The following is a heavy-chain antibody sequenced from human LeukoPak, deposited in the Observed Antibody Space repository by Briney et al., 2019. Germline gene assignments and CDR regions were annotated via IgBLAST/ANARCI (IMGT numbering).Heavy chain of an antibody. CDR1: GFTFSSYG. V-gene: IGHV3-33*01. CDR2: IWYDGSNK. D-gene: IGHD2-15*01. Sequence: GGSLRLSCAASGFTFSSYGMHWVRQAPGKGLEWVAVIWYDGSNKYYADSVKGRLTISRDNSKNTLYLQMNSLRAEDTAVYYCARVAAYCSGSSCYLYAFDIWGQGTMVTVSS. CDR3: ARVAAYCSGSSCYLYAFDI. J-gene: IGHJ3*02.